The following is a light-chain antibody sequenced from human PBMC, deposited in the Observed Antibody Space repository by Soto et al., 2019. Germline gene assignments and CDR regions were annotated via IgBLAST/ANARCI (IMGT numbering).Light chain of an antibody. J-gene: IGLJ2*01. CDR3: SSYTSGSTLVV. CDR1: SSDVVAYNY. Sequence: QSALTQPASVSVSPGQSITISCTGSSSDVVAYNYVSWYQQHPGKAPRLMIYEVTNRPSGVSNRFSGSKSGNTASLTISGLRAEDEADYYCSSYTSGSTLVVFGGGTKLTVL. CDR2: EVT. V-gene: IGLV2-14*01.